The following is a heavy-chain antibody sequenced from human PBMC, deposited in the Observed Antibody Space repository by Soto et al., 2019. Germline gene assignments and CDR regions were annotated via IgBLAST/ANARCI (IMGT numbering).Heavy chain of an antibody. CDR2: ISFDGSNK. CDR1: GFTFSSYA. V-gene: IGHV3-30-3*01. D-gene: IGHD2-15*01. CDR3: ARESPGYFDY. J-gene: IGHJ4*02. Sequence: QVQLVESGGGMVQPGRSLRLSCAASGFTFSSYALHWVRQVPGKGLEWVAFISFDGSNKYYTDSVKGRFTISRDNSKNTLYLQVNSLRAEDTAVYYCARESPGYFDYWGQGTLVTVSS.